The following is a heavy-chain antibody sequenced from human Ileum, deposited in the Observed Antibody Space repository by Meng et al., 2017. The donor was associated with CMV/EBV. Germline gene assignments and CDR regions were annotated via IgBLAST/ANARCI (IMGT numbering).Heavy chain of an antibody. Sequence: GESLKISCAASGFTFSNYDIHWVRQAPGKGLEWVALIRYNGSKKDYVDSVKGRFTISRDNSKNTLYLQMDSLRPEDTAVYYCARGGSSLGSPIGYWGQGTLVTGAS. CDR3: ARGGSSLGSPIGY. D-gene: IGHD1-26*01. CDR1: GFTFSNYD. CDR2: IRYNGSKK. V-gene: IGHV3-30*02. J-gene: IGHJ4*02.